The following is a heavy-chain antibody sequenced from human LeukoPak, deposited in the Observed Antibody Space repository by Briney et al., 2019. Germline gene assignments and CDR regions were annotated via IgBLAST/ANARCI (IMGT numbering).Heavy chain of an antibody. J-gene: IGHJ4*02. V-gene: IGHV3-30*04. CDR3: AKDRAYYSDSSGYYLVRAYDY. D-gene: IGHD3-22*01. Sequence: GGSLRLSCAASGFTFSSYAMHWVRQAPGKGLEWVAVISYDGSNKYYADSVKGRFTISRDNSKNTLYLQMNSLRAEDAPVYYCAKDRAYYSDSSGYYLVRAYDYWGQGTLVSVSS. CDR2: ISYDGSNK. CDR1: GFTFSSYA.